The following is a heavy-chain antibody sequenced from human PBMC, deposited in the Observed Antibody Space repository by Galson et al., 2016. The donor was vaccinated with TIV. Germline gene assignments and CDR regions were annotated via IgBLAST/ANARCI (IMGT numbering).Heavy chain of an antibody. CDR2: IHPQNGGA. CDR1: GYSFSVYR. CDR3: TRGGGGAYTFDAFDI. D-gene: IGHD2/OR15-2a*01. J-gene: IGHJ3*02. V-gene: IGHV1-2*02. Sequence: SVKVSCKASGYSFSVYRVHWVRQAPGQGLEWMGWIHPQNGGANYAQKFQGRVTLTRDPSISTVYMELRRLKSNDTSVYFCTRGGGGAYTFDAFDIWGQGTMVTVSS.